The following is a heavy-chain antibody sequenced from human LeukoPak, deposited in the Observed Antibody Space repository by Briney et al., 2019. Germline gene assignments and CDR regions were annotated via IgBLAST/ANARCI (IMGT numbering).Heavy chain of an antibody. Sequence: SETLSLTCTVSGGSISSGDYYWSWIRQPPGKGLEWIGNIYYSGDTYYNPSLRSRISILVDTSKNQFSLKVTSATAADTAVYFCARADSGYGGYFDYWGQGILVTVSS. CDR2: IYYSGDT. J-gene: IGHJ4*02. CDR1: GGSISSGDYY. V-gene: IGHV4-30-4*01. D-gene: IGHD5-12*01. CDR3: ARADSGYGGYFDY.